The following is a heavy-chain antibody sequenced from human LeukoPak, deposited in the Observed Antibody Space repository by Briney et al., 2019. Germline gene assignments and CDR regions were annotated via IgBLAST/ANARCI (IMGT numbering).Heavy chain of an antibody. D-gene: IGHD3-10*01. V-gene: IGHV3-23*01. CDR1: GFTFSSYA. Sequence: GGSLRLSCAASGFTFSSYAMSWGRQAPGKGLEWVSAISGSGGSTYYADSVKGRFTISRDNSKNTLYLQMNSLRAEDTAVYYCAKDITMVRGVTPDAFDIWGQGTMVTVSS. CDR3: AKDITMVRGVTPDAFDI. CDR2: ISGSGGST. J-gene: IGHJ3*02.